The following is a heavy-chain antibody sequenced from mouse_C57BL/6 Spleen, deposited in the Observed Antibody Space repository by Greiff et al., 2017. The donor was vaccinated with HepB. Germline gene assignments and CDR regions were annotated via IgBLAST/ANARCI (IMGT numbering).Heavy chain of an antibody. CDR2: INPGSGGT. CDR1: GYAFTNYL. CDR3: ARSRDSSGTEDY. V-gene: IGHV1-54*01. D-gene: IGHD3-2*02. Sequence: QVQLQQSGAELVRPGTSVKVSCKASGYAFTNYLIEWVKQRPGQGLEWIGVINPGSGGTNYNEKFKGKATLTADKSSSTAYMQLSSLTSEDSAVYFCARSRDSSGTEDYWGQGTTLTVSS. J-gene: IGHJ2*01.